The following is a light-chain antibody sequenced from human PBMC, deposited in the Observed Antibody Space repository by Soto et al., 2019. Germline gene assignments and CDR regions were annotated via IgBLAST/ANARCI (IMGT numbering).Light chain of an antibody. V-gene: IGKV3-20*01. Sequence: EIVLTQSPPTLSLSPVGMATLSCSAVHTVMSYLGLYQHKPGQAPRLLIYDVSSRATGIPARFSGSGSGTDFTLTISRLEPEDFAVYYCQQYGISPFFGGET. J-gene: IGKJ4*01. CDR2: DVS. CDR3: QQYGISPF. CDR1: HTVMSY.